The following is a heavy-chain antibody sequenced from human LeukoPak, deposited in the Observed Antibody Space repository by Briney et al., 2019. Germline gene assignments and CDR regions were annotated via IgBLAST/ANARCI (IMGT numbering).Heavy chain of an antibody. J-gene: IGHJ5*02. V-gene: IGHV3-30*18. CDR1: GFTFSSYG. D-gene: IGHD6-13*01. CDR3: AKDFHGTNWFDP. Sequence: GGSLRLSCAASGFTFSSYGMHWVRQAPGKGLEWVAVISYDGSNKYYAGSVKGRFTISRDNSKNTLYLQMNSLRAEDTAVYYCAKDFHGTNWFDPWGQGTLVTVSS. CDR2: ISYDGSNK.